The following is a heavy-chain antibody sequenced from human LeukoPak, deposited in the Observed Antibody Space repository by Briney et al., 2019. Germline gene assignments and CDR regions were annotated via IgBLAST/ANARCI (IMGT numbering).Heavy chain of an antibody. CDR3: AKCSGWFVRGKDYYYYYMDV. CDR2: IYYRGST. CDR1: GDSISSYY. J-gene: IGHJ6*03. V-gene: IGHV4-59*01. D-gene: IGHD6-19*01. Sequence: SETLSLTCTVSGDSISSYYWSWIRQPPGKGLEWIGYIYYRGSTNYNPSLKSRVTISVDMSKNQFSLKLSSVTAADTAVYYCAKCSGWFVRGKDYYYYYMDVWGKGTTVTVSS.